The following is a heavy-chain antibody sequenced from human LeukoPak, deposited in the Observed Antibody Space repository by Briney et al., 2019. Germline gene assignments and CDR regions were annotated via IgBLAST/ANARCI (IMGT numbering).Heavy chain of an antibody. CDR1: GLTFSSYG. J-gene: IGHJ4*02. CDR2: ISYDGSNK. V-gene: IGHV3-30*03. D-gene: IGHD3-3*01. CDR3: ARGVPYDSWSGPHYSDY. Sequence: PGGSLRLSCAASGLTFSSYGMHWVRQAPGKGLEWVAVISYDGSNKYYADSVKGRFTISRDSPKSTLYLQMDSLRAEDTAVYYCARGVPYDSWSGPHYSDYWGQGTLVTVSS.